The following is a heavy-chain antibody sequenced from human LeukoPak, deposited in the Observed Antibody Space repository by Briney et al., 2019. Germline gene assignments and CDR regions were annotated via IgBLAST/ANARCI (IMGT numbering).Heavy chain of an antibody. V-gene: IGHV3-11*06. CDR2: ISSSSSYT. D-gene: IGHD3-3*01. Sequence: GGSLRLSCAASGFTFSDYYMSWIRQAPGKGLEWVSYISSSSSYTNYADSVKGRFTISRDNAKNSPYLQMNSLRAEDTAVYYCARVNSYYDFWSGPNWFDPWGQGTLVTVSS. CDR3: ARVNSYYDFWSGPNWFDP. CDR1: GFTFSDYY. J-gene: IGHJ5*02.